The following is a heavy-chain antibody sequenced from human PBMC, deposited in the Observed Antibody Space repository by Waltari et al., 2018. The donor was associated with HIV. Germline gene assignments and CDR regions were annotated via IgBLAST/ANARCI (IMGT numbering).Heavy chain of an antibody. Sequence: QARLVQSGAEVKKPGASVKVSCKTSGYTFTIYGISWVQQAPGQGLEWMGWIIPYNGNTYYAQKLKGRVTLTTDSSRTAYMELRSLRSDDTAVYFCAREGYYYGSGTYAPPRYYGMDVWGQGTTVTVSS. CDR2: IIPYNGNT. CDR3: AREGYYYGSGTYAPPRYYGMDV. J-gene: IGHJ6*02. D-gene: IGHD3-10*01. V-gene: IGHV1-18*01. CDR1: GYTFTIYG.